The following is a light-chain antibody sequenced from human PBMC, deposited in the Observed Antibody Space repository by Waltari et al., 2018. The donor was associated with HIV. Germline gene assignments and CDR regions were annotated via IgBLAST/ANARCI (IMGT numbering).Light chain of an antibody. CDR1: ALPKNS. CDR3: YSTDSSGNHRV. V-gene: IGLV3-10*01. J-gene: IGLJ3*02. Sequence: SYELTQPPSVSVSPGQTARITCSGDALPKNSAYWYQQKSGQAPMLVIYEDSKRPSGIPERFSGSRSGTMATLTISGAQVEDEADYYCYSTDSSGNHRVFGGGTKLTVL. CDR2: EDS.